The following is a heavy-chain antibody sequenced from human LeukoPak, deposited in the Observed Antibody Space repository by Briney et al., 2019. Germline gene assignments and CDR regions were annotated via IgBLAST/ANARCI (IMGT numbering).Heavy chain of an antibody. CDR1: GITLSNYG. CDR2: ISDSGGRT. CDR3: AKRGVVIRVILVGFHKEANYFDS. Sequence: PGGSLRLSCAVSGITLSNYGMSWVRQAPGKGLGRVAGISDSGGRTNYADSVKGRFTISRDNPKNTLYLQMNSLRVEDTAVYFCAKRGVVIRVILVGFHKEANYFDSWGQGALVTVSS. V-gene: IGHV3-23*01. J-gene: IGHJ4*02. D-gene: IGHD3-22*01.